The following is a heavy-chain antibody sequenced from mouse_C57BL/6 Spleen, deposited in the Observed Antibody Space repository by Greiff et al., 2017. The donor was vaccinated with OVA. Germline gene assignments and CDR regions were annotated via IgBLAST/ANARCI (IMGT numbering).Heavy chain of an antibody. D-gene: IGHD2-5*01. V-gene: IGHV1-80*01. CDR3: ARFSNYDPWFAY. CDR1: GYAFSSYW. CDR2: IYPGDGDT. J-gene: IGHJ3*01. Sequence: QVQLQQSGAELVKPGASVKISCKASGYAFSSYWMNWVKQRPGKGLEWIGQIYPGDGDTNYNGKFKGKATLTADKSSSTAYMQLSSLTSEDSAVYFCARFSNYDPWFAYWGQGTLVTVSA.